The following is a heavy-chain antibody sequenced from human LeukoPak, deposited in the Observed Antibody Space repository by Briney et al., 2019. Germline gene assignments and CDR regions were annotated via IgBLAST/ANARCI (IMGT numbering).Heavy chain of an antibody. Sequence: PSETLSLTCTVSGGSISSYYWSWIRQPPGKGLEWIGYIYYSGSTNYNPSLKSRVTISVDTSKNQFSLKLSSVTAANTAVYYCARDSPYGDYVSYWGQGTLVTVSS. CDR2: IYYSGST. CDR1: GGSISSYY. J-gene: IGHJ4*02. D-gene: IGHD4-17*01. V-gene: IGHV4-59*01. CDR3: ARDSPYGDYVSY.